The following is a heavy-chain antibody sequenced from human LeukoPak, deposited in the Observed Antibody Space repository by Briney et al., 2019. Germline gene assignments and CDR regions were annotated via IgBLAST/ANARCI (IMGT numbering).Heavy chain of an antibody. J-gene: IGHJ4*02. Sequence: GGSLRLSCAASGFTFSSYAMSWVRQAPGKGLEWVSAISGGGGSTYYADSVKGRFTISRDNSKNTLYLQMNSLRAEDTAVYYCAKAGYGSGSYYTLSHFDYWGQGTLVTVSS. V-gene: IGHV3-23*01. CDR2: ISGGGGST. D-gene: IGHD3-10*01. CDR1: GFTFSSYA. CDR3: AKAGYGSGSYYTLSHFDY.